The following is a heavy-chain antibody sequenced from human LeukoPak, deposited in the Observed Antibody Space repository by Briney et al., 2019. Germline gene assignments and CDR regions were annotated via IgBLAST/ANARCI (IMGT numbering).Heavy chain of an antibody. J-gene: IGHJ4*02. V-gene: IGHV3-7*01. Sequence: GGSLRLSCATSGFTFNNYYMTWVRQAPGKGLEWVAHIMRDGNEKHYVDSVKGRFTISRDNAKNSLYLQMNSLRAEDTAVYYCARDGGSGADYWGQGTLVSVSS. D-gene: IGHD3-16*01. CDR2: IMRDGNEK. CDR3: ARDGGSGADY. CDR1: GFTFNNYY.